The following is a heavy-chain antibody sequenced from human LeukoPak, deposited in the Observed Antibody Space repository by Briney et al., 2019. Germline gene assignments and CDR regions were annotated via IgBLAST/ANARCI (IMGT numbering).Heavy chain of an antibody. J-gene: IGHJ4*02. Sequence: PSETLSLTCTVSGGSISSSSYYWGWIRQPPGKGLEWFGSTYYSGSTNYNPSRKSRVTISVDTSKNQFSLKLSSVTAADTAVYYCARQTSTVTMYYFDYWGQGTLVTVSS. CDR1: GGSISSSSYY. CDR3: ARQTSTVTMYYFDY. CDR2: TYYSGST. V-gene: IGHV4-39*01. D-gene: IGHD4-17*01.